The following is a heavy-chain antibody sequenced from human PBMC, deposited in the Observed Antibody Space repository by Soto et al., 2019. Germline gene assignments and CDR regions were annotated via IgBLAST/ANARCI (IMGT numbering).Heavy chain of an antibody. CDR3: ARDLRQMAPYI. V-gene: IGHV1-18*01. CDR1: GYTSTSYD. J-gene: IGHJ3*02. CDR2: ISAYNGNT. Sequence: ASVKVSCKASGYTSTSYDINWVRQATGQGREWMGWISAYNGNTNYAQKLQGRVTMTTDTSTSTAYMELRSLRSDDTAVYYCARDLRQMAPYIWGQGTMVTVSS.